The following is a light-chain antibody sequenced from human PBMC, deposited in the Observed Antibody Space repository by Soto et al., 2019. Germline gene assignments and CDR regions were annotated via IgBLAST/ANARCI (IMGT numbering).Light chain of an antibody. CDR2: IAS. CDR1: QSVSIDY. J-gene: IGKJ1*01. CDR3: QQYGTSPWT. V-gene: IGKV3-20*01. Sequence: EIVLTQSPGTLSLFPGEKATLSCRATQSVSIDYLAWYQQKPGQAPRLLIYIASRRATGIPDRFSGSGSGTDFTLTINRLEPEDFAVYYCQQYGTSPWTFGQGTKVEIK.